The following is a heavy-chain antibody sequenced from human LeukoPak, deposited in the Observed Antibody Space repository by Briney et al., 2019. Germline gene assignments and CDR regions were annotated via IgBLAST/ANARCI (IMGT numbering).Heavy chain of an antibody. J-gene: IGHJ4*02. CDR2: ISGTGGNT. CDR1: GFSFSNYA. Sequence: PGGSLRLSCAVSGFSFSNYAMSGVRQFPGKGLEWGSGISGTGGNTYYADSVKGRFTISRDNSKNTLYLQMNSLRAEDKAVYYCAKDKIGARALRSPLYFDYWGQGTLVTVSS. V-gene: IGHV3-23*01. D-gene: IGHD5/OR15-5a*01. CDR3: AKDKIGARALRSPLYFDY.